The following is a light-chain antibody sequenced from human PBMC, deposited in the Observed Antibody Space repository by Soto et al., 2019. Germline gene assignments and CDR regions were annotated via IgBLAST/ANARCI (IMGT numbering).Light chain of an antibody. Sequence: DIQMTQSPSSLSASVGDRATITCRPSQSISSYLNWYQQKPGKAPKLLIYAASSLQSGVPSRFSGSGSGTDFTLTISSLQPEDFATYYCQQSYSTPLTFGGGTKVEIK. V-gene: IGKV1-39*01. J-gene: IGKJ4*01. CDR1: QSISSY. CDR3: QQSYSTPLT. CDR2: AAS.